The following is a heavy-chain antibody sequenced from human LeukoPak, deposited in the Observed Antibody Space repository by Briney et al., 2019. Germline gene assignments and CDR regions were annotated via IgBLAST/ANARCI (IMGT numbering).Heavy chain of an antibody. V-gene: IGHV2-26*01. CDR1: GFSLSPARMG. D-gene: IGHD1-14*01. J-gene: IGHJ4*02. CDR2: IFSDDEE. CDR3: VRMTGTILDS. Sequence: SGPTLVNPTETLTLTCIVSGFSLSPARMGVSWIRQPPGKALEWLAHIFSDDEEFFSHSLKSRLTVSKDNSKSQVTLVVTNMDPVDTATYYCVRMTGTILDSWGQGTLVTVSS.